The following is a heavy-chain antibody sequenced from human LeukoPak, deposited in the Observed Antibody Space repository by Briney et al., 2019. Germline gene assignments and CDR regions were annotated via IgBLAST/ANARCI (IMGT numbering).Heavy chain of an antibody. J-gene: IGHJ4*02. V-gene: IGHV4-30-2*01. CDR3: ARDHSGPHNC. Sequence: PSQTLSLTCAVSGGSISSGGYSWSWIRQPPGKGLEWIGYIYHSGSTYYNPSLKSRVTISVDTSKNQFSLNLSSVTAADTAVYYCARDHSGPHNCWGQGTLVTVSS. CDR2: IYHSGST. D-gene: IGHD1-26*01. CDR1: GGSISSGGYS.